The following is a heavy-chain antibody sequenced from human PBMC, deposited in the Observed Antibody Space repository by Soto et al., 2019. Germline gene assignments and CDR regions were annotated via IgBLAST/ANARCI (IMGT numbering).Heavy chain of an antibody. CDR1: GGSISSSSYY. CDR2: IYYSGST. CDR3: ARRAQLLWFDP. V-gene: IGHV4-39*01. J-gene: IGHJ5*02. D-gene: IGHD5-18*01. Sequence: QLQLQESGPGLVKPSETLSLTCTVSGGSISSSSYYWGWIRQPPGKGLEWIRSIYYSGSTYYNPSLQSRVTISVDTSKNQFSLKLSSVTAADTAVYYCARRAQLLWFDPWGQGILVTVSS.